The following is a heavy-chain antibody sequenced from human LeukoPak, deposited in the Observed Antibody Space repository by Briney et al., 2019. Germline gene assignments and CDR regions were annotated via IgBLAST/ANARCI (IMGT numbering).Heavy chain of an antibody. D-gene: IGHD6-13*01. Sequence: PSETLSLTCTVSGGSVISGSSYWGWIRQPPGKGLEWIGNIFYSVSTYYNPSLQSRVTISLDTSQNQFSLTLNSVTAADTAVYYCARAHSIASYYYGVDVWGQGTTVTVSS. CDR2: IFYSVST. J-gene: IGHJ6*02. CDR3: ARAHSIASYYYGVDV. V-gene: IGHV4-39*07. CDR1: GGSVISGSSY.